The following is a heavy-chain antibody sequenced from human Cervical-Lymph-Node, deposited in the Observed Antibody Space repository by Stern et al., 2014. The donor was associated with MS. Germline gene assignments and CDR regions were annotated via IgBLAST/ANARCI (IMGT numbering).Heavy chain of an antibody. CDR2: IYPLDSQT. CDR3: ARVPLGRGLSYYFDF. D-gene: IGHD5-24*01. J-gene: IGHJ4*02. Sequence: VQLVQSGAEVKKPGESLRISCMTSGYSFTTQWIAWVRQMPGKGLEWVGLIYPLDSQTRSNPAFQGQVAMAVDMSSTTAYLHWSSLKASDTATYYCARVPLGRGLSYYFDFWGQGARVTVSS. V-gene: IGHV5-51*01. CDR1: GYSFTTQW.